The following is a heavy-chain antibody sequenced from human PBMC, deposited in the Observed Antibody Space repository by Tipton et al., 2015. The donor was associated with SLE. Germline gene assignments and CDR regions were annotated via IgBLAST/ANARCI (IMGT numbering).Heavy chain of an antibody. CDR1: GFTFNKYG. CDR3: VRDISLGFSDSPHFDI. D-gene: IGHD1-14*01. J-gene: IGHJ4*01. Sequence: SLRLSCAASGFTFNKYGMTWVRQAPGKGLEWVSIIDASGTNTLNADSVKGRFTISRDSSNNTLFLEMNNLRAEDTALYYCVRDISLGFSDSPHFDIWGHGTLVTVSS. CDR2: IDASGTNT. V-gene: IGHV3-23*01.